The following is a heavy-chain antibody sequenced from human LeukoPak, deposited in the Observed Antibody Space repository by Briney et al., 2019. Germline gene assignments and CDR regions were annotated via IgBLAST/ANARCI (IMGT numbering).Heavy chain of an antibody. Sequence: GGSLRLSCAASGFTFSSYWMHWVRQAPGKGLVCVSRINSDGSNTNYADSVKGRFTISRDNAKNTLYLQMNSLRAEDTAVYYCARDWCSGGNCYQYYFDYWGQGTLVTVSS. V-gene: IGHV3-74*01. CDR2: INSDGSNT. D-gene: IGHD2-15*01. CDR1: GFTFSSYW. CDR3: ARDWCSGGNCYQYYFDY. J-gene: IGHJ4*02.